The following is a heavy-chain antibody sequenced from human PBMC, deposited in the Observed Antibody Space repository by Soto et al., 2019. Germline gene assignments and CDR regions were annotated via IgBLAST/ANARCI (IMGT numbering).Heavy chain of an antibody. CDR3: ARVRGGADAFDI. V-gene: IGHV4-39*07. CDR2: IYYSGST. Sequence: SETLSLTCTVSGGSISSSSYYWGWIRQPPGKGLEWIGSIYYSGSTYYNPSLKSRVTISVDTSKNQFSLKLSSVTAADTAVYYCARVRGGADAFDIWGQGTMVTVSS. D-gene: IGHD3-10*01. J-gene: IGHJ3*02. CDR1: GGSISSSSYY.